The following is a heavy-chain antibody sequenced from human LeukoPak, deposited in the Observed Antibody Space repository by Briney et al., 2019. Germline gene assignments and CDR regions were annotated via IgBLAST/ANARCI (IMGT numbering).Heavy chain of an antibody. CDR1: NGSITPYY. J-gene: IGHJ5*02. V-gene: IGHV4-59*01. CDR2: VYYSGTT. Sequence: SETLSLTCNVSNGSITPYYGAWIRQSPRKGLEWIGYVYYSGTTNYNPSLKSRVTISVDTSKNQFSLKLSSVTTADTAVYYCARGVGYASRNWFDPWGHGILVTVSS. CDR3: ARGVGYASRNWFDP. D-gene: IGHD3-10*01.